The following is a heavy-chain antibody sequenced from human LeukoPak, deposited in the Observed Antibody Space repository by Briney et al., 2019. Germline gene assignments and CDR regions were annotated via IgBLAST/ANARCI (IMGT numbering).Heavy chain of an antibody. Sequence: GGPLRLSCAASGFTFSSYAMSWVRQAPGKGLEWVSAISGSGGSTYYADSVKGRFTISRDNSKNTLYLQMNSLRAEDTAVYYCAKDHTYCGGDCYVNDAFDIWGQGTMVTVSS. D-gene: IGHD2-21*01. CDR1: GFTFSSYA. CDR3: AKDHTYCGGDCYVNDAFDI. CDR2: ISGSGGST. V-gene: IGHV3-23*01. J-gene: IGHJ3*02.